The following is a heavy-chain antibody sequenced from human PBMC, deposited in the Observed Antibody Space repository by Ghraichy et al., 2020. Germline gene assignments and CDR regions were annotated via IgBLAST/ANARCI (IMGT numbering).Heavy chain of an antibody. CDR2: IYTTGST. Sequence: SETLSLTCSVSGGSVSSGTYYWTWIRQPPGKGLEWIGYIYTTGSTDYNPSLKSRLTVSLDTSKNQFSLKLRSVTAADTAVYFCARDLRGYVHPYNYFDPWGQGTLVTVSS. CDR3: ARDLRGYVHPYNYFDP. V-gene: IGHV4-61*01. J-gene: IGHJ5*02. CDR1: GGSVSSGTYY. D-gene: IGHD6-25*01.